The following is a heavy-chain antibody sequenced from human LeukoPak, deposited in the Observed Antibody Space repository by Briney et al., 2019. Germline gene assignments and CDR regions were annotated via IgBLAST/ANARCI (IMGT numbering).Heavy chain of an antibody. CDR3: ATLRSGSYYWDYYYGMDV. V-gene: IGHV3-23*01. CDR2: ISGSGGST. CDR1: GFTFSSYA. J-gene: IGHJ6*02. D-gene: IGHD1-26*01. Sequence: GGSLRLSCAASGFTFSSYAMSWVRQAPGKGLEWVSAISGSGGSTYYADSVKGRFTISRDNSKNTLYLQMNSLRAEDTAVYYCATLRSGSYYWDYYYGMDVWGQGTTVTVSS.